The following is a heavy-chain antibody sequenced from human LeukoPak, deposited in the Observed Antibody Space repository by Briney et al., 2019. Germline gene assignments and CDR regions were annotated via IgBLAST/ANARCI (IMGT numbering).Heavy chain of an antibody. J-gene: IGHJ4*02. D-gene: IGHD2-21*01. CDR2: INPKSGGRDT. Sequence: ASVKVSCKALEYTFTDYYIHWVRQAPGQGLEWMGWINPKSGGRDTNYAQKFRGRVTMTTDTSISTAYMELSRLRSDDTAVYFCAKGHYDGDHPHYDGGSVDSWGQGTHITVSS. V-gene: IGHV1-2*02. CDR3: AKGHYDGDHPHYDGGSVDS. CDR1: EYTFTDYY.